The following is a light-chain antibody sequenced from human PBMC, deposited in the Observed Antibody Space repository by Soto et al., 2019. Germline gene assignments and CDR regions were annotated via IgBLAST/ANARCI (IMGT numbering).Light chain of an antibody. J-gene: IGLJ2*01. CDR3: GTWDSSLRAVV. V-gene: IGLV1-51*01. CDR1: RSKIGSNY. Sequence: QAVLTQPPSMSAAPGQKVTISCSGSRSKIGSNYVTGYQHLPGTAPKLVIYDNPQRPSGISDRFSGSKSGTSATLGIAGIQTGDEADYYCGTWDSSLRAVVFGGGTKLTVL. CDR2: DNP.